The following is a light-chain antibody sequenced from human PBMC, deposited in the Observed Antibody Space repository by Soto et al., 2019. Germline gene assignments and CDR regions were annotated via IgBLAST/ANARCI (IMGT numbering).Light chain of an antibody. Sequence: DIQMTQSPSSLSASVGDRVTITCRASQGISSYLAWFQQKPGRPPKLLMSATSTLQSDVPSRFSGSGSGTDSTLTIGCLQSEDLATYYCQQYYTYPWTFGQGTKVDIK. CDR1: QGISSY. J-gene: IGKJ1*01. V-gene: IGKV1-9*01. CDR3: QQYYTYPWT. CDR2: ATS.